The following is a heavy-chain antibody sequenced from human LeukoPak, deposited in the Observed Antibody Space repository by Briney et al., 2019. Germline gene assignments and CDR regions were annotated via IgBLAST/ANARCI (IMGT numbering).Heavy chain of an antibody. CDR1: GLPFRGSW. CDR2: ISPDGSET. Sequence: GGSLRLSCALSGLPFRGSWTSWPRRARGGRGEWVINISPDGSETHFVDSVRGRLTISRDNTKNTLFLQMDSLRDDDTGVYYCARDGSGYSIYWGQGTLVTVSS. V-gene: IGHV3-7*01. J-gene: IGHJ4*02. CDR3: ARDGSGYSIY. D-gene: IGHD3-3*01.